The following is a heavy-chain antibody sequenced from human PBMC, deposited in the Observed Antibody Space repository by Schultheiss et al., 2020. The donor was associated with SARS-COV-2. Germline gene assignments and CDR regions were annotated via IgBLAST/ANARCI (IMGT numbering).Heavy chain of an antibody. J-gene: IGHJ2*01. CDR3: AGGIYCSGGACNYWYFDL. CDR1: GFTFSSYA. V-gene: IGHV3-30*04. Sequence: GGSLRLSCAASGFTFSSYAVHWVRQAPGKGLEWVAVISHDGSHKYYADSVKGRFTISRDNSKNTLYLQMNSLRAEDTAVYYCAGGIYCSGGACNYWYFDLWGRGTLVTVSS. CDR2: ISHDGSHK. D-gene: IGHD2-15*01.